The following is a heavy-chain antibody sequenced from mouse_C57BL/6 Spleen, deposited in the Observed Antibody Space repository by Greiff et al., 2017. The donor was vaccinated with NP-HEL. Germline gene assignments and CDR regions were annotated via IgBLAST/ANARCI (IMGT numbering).Heavy chain of an antibody. CDR1: GFNIKDDY. CDR2: IDTENGDT. Sequence: EVQLQESGAELVRPGASVKLSCTASGFNIKDDYMHWVKQRPEKGLEWIGWIDTENGDTEYASKFQGKATITADTSSNTAYLQLSSLTSEDTAVYYCTTGNDYDEAWFAYWGQGTLVTVSA. J-gene: IGHJ3*01. D-gene: IGHD2-4*01. CDR3: TTGNDYDEAWFAY. V-gene: IGHV14-4*01.